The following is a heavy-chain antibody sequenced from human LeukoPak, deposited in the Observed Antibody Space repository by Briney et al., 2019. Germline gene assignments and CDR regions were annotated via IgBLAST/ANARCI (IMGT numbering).Heavy chain of an antibody. CDR3: ARTLVGSGLDAFDI. CDR1: GFTVSSNY. Sequence: PGGSLRLSCAASGFTVSSNYMSWVRQAPGKGLEWLSVIYSGGNTYYADSVMGRLTISRDNSKNTLYLQMNSLRAEDTALYYCARTLVGSGLDAFDIWGQGTMVTVS. V-gene: IGHV3-66*01. D-gene: IGHD2-15*01. CDR2: IYSGGNT. J-gene: IGHJ3*02.